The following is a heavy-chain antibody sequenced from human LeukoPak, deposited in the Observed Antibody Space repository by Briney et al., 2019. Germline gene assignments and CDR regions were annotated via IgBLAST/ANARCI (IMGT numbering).Heavy chain of an antibody. CDR2: ISGFDGST. Sequence: GGSLRLSCAASGFTFSTYAMSWVRQAPGKGLEWVSAISGFDGSTHYADSVKGRFTISRDNSKNTLYLQMNSLRAEDTAVYYCAKDGGSDKWEVRYYFDYWGQGTLVTVSS. J-gene: IGHJ4*02. V-gene: IGHV3-23*01. CDR3: AKDGGSDKWEVRYYFDY. D-gene: IGHD1-26*01. CDR1: GFTFSTYA.